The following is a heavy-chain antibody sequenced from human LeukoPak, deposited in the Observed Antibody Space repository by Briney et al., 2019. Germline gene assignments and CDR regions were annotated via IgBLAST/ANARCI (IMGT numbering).Heavy chain of an antibody. J-gene: IGHJ3*02. CDR3: ARAIEWYSSGLKVAAFDI. D-gene: IGHD6-19*01. V-gene: IGHV3-7*01. CDR1: GLTFSSSW. CDR2: INPDGSDK. Sequence: GGSLRLSCAASGLTFSSSWMSWVRQAPGKGLEWVADINPDGSDKYYVDSLKGRFTISRDNAKNSLYLQMNSLRAEDTAVYYCARAIEWYSSGLKVAAFDIWGQGTMVTVSS.